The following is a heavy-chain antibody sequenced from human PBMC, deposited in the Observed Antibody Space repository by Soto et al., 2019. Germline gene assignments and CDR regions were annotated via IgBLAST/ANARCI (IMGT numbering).Heavy chain of an antibody. D-gene: IGHD3-10*01. CDR3: AKDLRITMVRGVMGAFDI. CDR1: GFTFSSYA. Sequence: GGSLRLSCAASGFTFSSYAMSWVRQAPGKGLEWVSAISGSGGSTYYADSVKGRFTISRDNSKNTLYLQMNSLRADDTAVYYCAKDLRITMVRGVMGAFDIWGQGTMVTVSS. J-gene: IGHJ3*02. CDR2: ISGSGGST. V-gene: IGHV3-23*01.